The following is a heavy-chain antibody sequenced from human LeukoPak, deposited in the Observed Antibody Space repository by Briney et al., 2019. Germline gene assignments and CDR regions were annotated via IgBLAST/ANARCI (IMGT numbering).Heavy chain of an antibody. J-gene: IGHJ4*02. CDR3: ASALYGSGTYPLRY. Sequence: SETLSLTCAVSGGSISSGGYSWSWIRQPPGKGLEWIGYIYHSGSTYYNPSLKSRVTISVDTSKNQFSLKLSSVTAADTAVYYCASALYGSGTYPLRYWGQGTLVTVSS. D-gene: IGHD3-10*01. V-gene: IGHV4-30-2*01. CDR2: IYHSGST. CDR1: GGSISSGGYS.